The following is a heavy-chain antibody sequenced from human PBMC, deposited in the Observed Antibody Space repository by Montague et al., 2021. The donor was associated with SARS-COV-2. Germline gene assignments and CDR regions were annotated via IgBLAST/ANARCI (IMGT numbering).Heavy chain of an antibody. CDR1: GFTFSSYD. CDR2: IGTAGDT. V-gene: IGHV3-13*01. Sequence: SLRLSCAASGFTFSSYDMHWVRQATGEGLEWVSAIGTAGDTYYPGSVKGRFTISRENAKNSLYLQMNSLRAGDTAVYYCARGTVDYDILTGYYYFDYWGQGTLVTVSS. CDR3: ARGTVDYDILTGYYYFDY. J-gene: IGHJ4*02. D-gene: IGHD3-9*01.